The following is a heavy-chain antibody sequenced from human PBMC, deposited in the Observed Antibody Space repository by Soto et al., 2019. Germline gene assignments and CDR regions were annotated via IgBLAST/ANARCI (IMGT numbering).Heavy chain of an antibody. CDR3: AMGATVRDDAFDI. V-gene: IGHV1-2*02. Sequence: ASVKVSCKASGYTFTGYYMHGVRQAPGQGLEWMGWINPNSGGTNYAQKFQGRVTMTRDTSISTAYMELSRLRSDDMAVYYCAMGATVRDDAFDIWGQGTMVTVSS. CDR1: GYTFTGYY. CDR2: INPNSGGT. D-gene: IGHD4-17*01. J-gene: IGHJ3*02.